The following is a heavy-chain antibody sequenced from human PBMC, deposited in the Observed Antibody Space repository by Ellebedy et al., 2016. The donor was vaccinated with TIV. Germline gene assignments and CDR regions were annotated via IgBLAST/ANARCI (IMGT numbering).Heavy chain of an antibody. J-gene: IGHJ3*02. V-gene: IGHV4-39*01. CDR1: GGSVIRSGYY. D-gene: IGHD6-25*01. CDR3: ATSAAIDAFDI. Sequence: SETLSLPXSVSGGSVIRSGYYCTWIRQPPGKGLEWIGSLYYSGSTWYNPSLKSRVTISVDTSKNQFSLRLRSVTAADTAVYYCATSAAIDAFDIWGQGTMVTVSS. CDR2: LYYSGST.